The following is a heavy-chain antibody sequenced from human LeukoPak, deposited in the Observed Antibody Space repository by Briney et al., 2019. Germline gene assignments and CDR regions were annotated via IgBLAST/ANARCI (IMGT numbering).Heavy chain of an antibody. V-gene: IGHV4-39*01. CDR2: IYYSGST. CDR1: GGSISSSSYY. D-gene: IGHD3-16*01. J-gene: IGHJ3*02. Sequence: SETLSLTCTVSGGSISSSSYYWGWIRQPPGKGLEWIGSIYYSGSTYYNPSLKSRVTISVDTSKNQFSLKLSSVTAADTAVYYCARGRPYRLREAFDIWGQGTMVTVSS. CDR3: ARGRPYRLREAFDI.